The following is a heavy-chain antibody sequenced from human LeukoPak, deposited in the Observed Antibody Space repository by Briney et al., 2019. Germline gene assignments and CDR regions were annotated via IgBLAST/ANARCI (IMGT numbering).Heavy chain of an antibody. D-gene: IGHD2-15*01. CDR3: ATAAVAAMVY. CDR1: GFTFSSYE. V-gene: IGHV3-48*03. CDR2: ISSSGSTI. Sequence: GGSLRLSCAASGFTFSSYEMNGVRQAPGKGLEWVSYISSSGSTIYYADSVKGRFTISRDNAKNSLYLQMNSLRAEDTAVYYCATAAVAAMVYWGQGTLVTVSS. J-gene: IGHJ4*02.